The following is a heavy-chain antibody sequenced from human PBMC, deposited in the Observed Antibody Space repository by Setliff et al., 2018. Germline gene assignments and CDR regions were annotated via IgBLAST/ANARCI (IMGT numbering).Heavy chain of an antibody. V-gene: IGHV4-34*01. CDR1: GGSLSDYW. Sequence: TSETLSLTCAVYGGSLSDYWWSWIRQLPGKGLEWIAEIHHSGSTNFHPSLKSRVAISVDPSKNQFYLNLRSVTAADTAVYFCARGTKTMVINYWYFDVWGRGTPVTVSS. CDR2: IHHSGST. CDR3: ARGTKTMVINYWYFDV. J-gene: IGHJ2*01. D-gene: IGHD4-17*01.